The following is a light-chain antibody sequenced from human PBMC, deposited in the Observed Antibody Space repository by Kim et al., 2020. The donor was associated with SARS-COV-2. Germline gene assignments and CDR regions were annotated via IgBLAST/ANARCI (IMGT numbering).Light chain of an antibody. Sequence: LGQTVRITCQGDSLRSYYASWYQQKPGQAPVLVIYGKNNRPSGIPDRFSGSSSGNTASLTITGAQAEDEADYYCNSRDSSGNPIVFGTGTKVTVL. CDR2: GKN. CDR1: SLRSYY. V-gene: IGLV3-19*01. J-gene: IGLJ1*01. CDR3: NSRDSSGNPIV.